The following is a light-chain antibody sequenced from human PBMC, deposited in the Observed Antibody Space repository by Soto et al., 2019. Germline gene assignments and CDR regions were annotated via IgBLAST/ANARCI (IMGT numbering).Light chain of an antibody. CDR3: FSYTRRDTYV. CDR1: NNDVGGYKG. CDR2: EVS. V-gene: IGLV2-18*02. Sequence: QSALTQAPSVAGSPGQSVTISCTGTNNDVGGYKGVSGSQQSPGTAPKLIIYEVSNRPSGVPGRFSGSKSGNTASLTISGLQAEDEADYYCFSYTRRDTYVLGPGTKVTVL. J-gene: IGLJ1*01.